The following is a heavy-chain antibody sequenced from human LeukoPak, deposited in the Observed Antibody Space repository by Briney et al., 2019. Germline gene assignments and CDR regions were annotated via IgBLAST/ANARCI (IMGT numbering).Heavy chain of an antibody. CDR1: GFTFDDYA. CDR2: ISSSGNTK. J-gene: IGHJ6*02. D-gene: IGHD6-19*01. CDR3: ARDAFVAGPYYYYYGMDV. Sequence: GGSLRLSCAASGFTFDDYAMHWVRQAPGKGLEWVSYISSSGNTKYYADSVKGRFTMSRDNAKNSLYLQMNSLRAEDTAVYYCARDAFVAGPYYYYYGMDVWGQGTTVTVSS. V-gene: IGHV3-11*04.